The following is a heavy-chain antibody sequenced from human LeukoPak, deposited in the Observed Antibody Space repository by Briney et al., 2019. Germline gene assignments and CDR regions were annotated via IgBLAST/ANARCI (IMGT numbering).Heavy chain of an antibody. D-gene: IGHD3-3*01. Sequence: PGGSLRLSCAASGFTFSSYWMTWVRQAPGKGLEWVANIKQDGSERYYVDSVKGRFTISRDNAKNSVHLQMNSLRAEDTAIYYCARLLEGAFDIWGQGTMVTVSS. CDR2: IKQDGSER. J-gene: IGHJ3*02. V-gene: IGHV3-7*01. CDR3: ARLLEGAFDI. CDR1: GFTFSSYW.